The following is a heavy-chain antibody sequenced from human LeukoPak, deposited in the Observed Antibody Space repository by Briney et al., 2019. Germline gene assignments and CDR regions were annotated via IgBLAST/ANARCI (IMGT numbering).Heavy chain of an antibody. J-gene: IGHJ3*02. CDR1: GLTVSSNY. CDR3: AKSLFTSATGTGRAFHI. V-gene: IGHV3-53*01. Sequence: GGSLRLSCAASGLTVSSNYMSWVRQTPGKGLEWVSTIYSGGSTYYADSVKGRFTISRDTSKNTLYLQMTSLRAEDTAEYYCAKSLFTSATGTGRAFHIWGQGTMVTVSS. D-gene: IGHD1-1*01. CDR2: IYSGGST.